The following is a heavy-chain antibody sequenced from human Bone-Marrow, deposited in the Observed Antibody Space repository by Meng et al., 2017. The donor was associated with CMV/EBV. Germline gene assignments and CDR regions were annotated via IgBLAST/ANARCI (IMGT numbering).Heavy chain of an antibody. Sequence: LSLTCAASGFTFSSYAMSWVRQAPGKGLEWVSYISSSGSTIYYADSVKGRFTISRDNAKNSLYLQMNSLRAEDTAVYYCARAHKYSSSLPVDYWGQGTLVTVSS. CDR3: ARAHKYSSSLPVDY. J-gene: IGHJ4*02. CDR2: ISSSGSTI. V-gene: IGHV3-48*03. D-gene: IGHD6-19*01. CDR1: GFTFSSYA.